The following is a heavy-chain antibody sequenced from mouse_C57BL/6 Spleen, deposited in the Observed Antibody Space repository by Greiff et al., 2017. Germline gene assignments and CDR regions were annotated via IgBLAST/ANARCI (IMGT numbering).Heavy chain of an antibody. Sequence: EVQLVESGGGLVKPGGSLKLSCAASGFTFSDYGMHWVRQAPEKGLEWVAYISSGSSTIYYADTVKGRFTISRDNAKNTLFLQMTSLRSEDTAMYYCARPVGGYFDVWGTGTTVTVSS. J-gene: IGHJ1*03. CDR2: ISSGSSTI. CDR3: ARPVGGYFDV. V-gene: IGHV5-17*01. CDR1: GFTFSDYG. D-gene: IGHD1-1*01.